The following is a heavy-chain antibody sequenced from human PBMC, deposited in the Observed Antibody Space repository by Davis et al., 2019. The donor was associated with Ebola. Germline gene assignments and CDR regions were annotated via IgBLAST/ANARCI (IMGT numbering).Heavy chain of an antibody. CDR2: IYPGDSDT. CDR3: ARQPPYCSGGSCSWIDY. J-gene: IGHJ4*02. CDR1: GYTFTSYR. D-gene: IGHD2-15*01. V-gene: IGHV5-51*01. Sequence: GESLKISCKGSGYTFTSYRIGWVRQMPGKGLEWMGIIYPGDSDTRYSPSFQGQVTISADKSISTAYLQWSSLKASDTAMYYCARQPPYCSGGSCSWIDYWGQGTLVTVSS.